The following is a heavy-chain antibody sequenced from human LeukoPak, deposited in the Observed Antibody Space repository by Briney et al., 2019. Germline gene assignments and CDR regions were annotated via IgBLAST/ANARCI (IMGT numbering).Heavy chain of an antibody. CDR2: ISSSSSTI. Sequence: GGSLRLSCAASGFTFSDYSMNWVRQAPGKGLEWVSYISSSSSTIYYADSVKGRFTISRDNAKNSLYLQMYSLRAEDTAVYYCARVYGRCSSWYYLDYWGQGTLVTVSS. J-gene: IGHJ4*02. D-gene: IGHD6-13*01. CDR3: ARVYGRCSSWYYLDY. V-gene: IGHV3-48*01. CDR1: GFTFSDYS.